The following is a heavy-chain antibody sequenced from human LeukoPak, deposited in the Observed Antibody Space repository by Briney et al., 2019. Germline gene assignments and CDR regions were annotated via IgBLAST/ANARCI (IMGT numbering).Heavy chain of an antibody. V-gene: IGHV3-53*01. CDR3: ARRGIDWLSDAFDI. D-gene: IGHD3-9*01. J-gene: IGHJ3*02. CDR1: GFTVSSNS. CDR2: IYSDNT. Sequence: GGSLRLSCTVSGFTVSSNSMSWVRQAPGKGLEWVSFIYSDNTHYSDSVKGRFTISRDNAKNSLYLQMNSLRAEDTAVYYCARRGIDWLSDAFDIWGQGTMVTVSS.